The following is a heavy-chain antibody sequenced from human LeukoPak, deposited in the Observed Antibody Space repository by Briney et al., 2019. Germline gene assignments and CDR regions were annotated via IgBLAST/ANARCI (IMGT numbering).Heavy chain of an antibody. CDR1: GYTFTSYD. CDR2: MNPNSGNT. D-gene: IGHD3-10*01. V-gene: IGHV1-8*01. J-gene: IGHJ4*02. Sequence: ASVKVSCKASGYTFTSYDINWVRQATGQGLEWMGWMNPNSGNTGYAQKFQGRVTMTRNTSISTAYMELSSLRSEDTAVYYCARVLMVRGPTTLGYWGQGTLATVSS. CDR3: ARVLMVRGPTTLGY.